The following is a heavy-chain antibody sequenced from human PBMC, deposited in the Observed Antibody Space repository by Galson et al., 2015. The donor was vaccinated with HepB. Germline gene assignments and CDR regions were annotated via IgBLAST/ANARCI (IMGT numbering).Heavy chain of an antibody. D-gene: IGHD2/OR15-2a*01. CDR3: AKGGLVYFDFWGQAAKSGYFDY. Sequence: SLRLSCAASGFTLRYHDMHWVRQAPGKGLECVAGLSGSGGSTAYSGSVKGRFTISRDIYKNTLYLHMSSLRPEDTAVYYCAKGGLVYFDFWGQAAKSGYFDYWGQGALVTVSS. CDR1: GFTLRYHD. CDR2: LSGSGGST. V-gene: IGHV3-23*01. J-gene: IGHJ4*02.